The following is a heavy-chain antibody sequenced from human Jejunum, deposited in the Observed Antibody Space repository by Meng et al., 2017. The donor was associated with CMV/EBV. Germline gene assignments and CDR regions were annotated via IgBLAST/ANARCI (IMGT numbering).Heavy chain of an antibody. V-gene: IGHV1-2*02. CDR2: TNPNNGGT. CDR1: TFTGFY. J-gene: IGHJ4*02. CDR3: TRDLYCGGNCYSAVDY. D-gene: IGHD2-21*01. Sequence: TFTGFYINWVRHAPGQGLEWMGWTNPNNGGTNYAQKFQGRVTMTSDTSTSTAYMELSRLTSDDTAVYYCTRDLYCGGNCYSAVDYWGQGTLVTVSS.